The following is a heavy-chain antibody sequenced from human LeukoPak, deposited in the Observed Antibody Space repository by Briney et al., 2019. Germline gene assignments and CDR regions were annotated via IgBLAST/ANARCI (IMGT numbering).Heavy chain of an antibody. Sequence: PGGSLRLSCAASGFTFSSYAMHWVRQAPGKGLEYVSAISSNGGSTYYANSVKGRFTISRDNSKNTLYLQMGSLRAEDMAVYYCARGFSGSYPYFDYWGQGTLVTVSS. CDR3: ARGFSGSYPYFDY. J-gene: IGHJ4*02. V-gene: IGHV3-64*01. CDR2: ISSNGGST. D-gene: IGHD1-26*01. CDR1: GFTFSSYA.